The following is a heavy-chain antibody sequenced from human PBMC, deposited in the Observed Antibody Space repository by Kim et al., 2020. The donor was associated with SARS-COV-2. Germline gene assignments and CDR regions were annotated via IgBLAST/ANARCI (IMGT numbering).Heavy chain of an antibody. J-gene: IGHJ4*02. D-gene: IGHD2-8*01. CDR1: GFTFSSYA. CDR2: ISYDGSNK. CDR3: ARAHGTISFCDY. Sequence: GGSLRLSCAASGFTFSSYAMHWVRQAPGKGLEWVAVISYDGSNKYYADSVKGRFTISRDNSKNTLYLQMNSLRAEDTAVYYCARAHGTISFCDYWGQGTL. V-gene: IGHV3-30*04.